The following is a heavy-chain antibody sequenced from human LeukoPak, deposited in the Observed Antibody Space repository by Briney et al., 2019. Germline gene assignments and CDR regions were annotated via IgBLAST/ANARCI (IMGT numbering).Heavy chain of an antibody. J-gene: IGHJ4*02. CDR2: IKGNNDGGTT. CDR3: CKVVRGKNFFEN. CDR1: GFTLNNAW. Sequence: GGSLRLSCVASGFTLNNAWMSWVRQAPGKGLEWVGHIKGNNDGGTTDHAPPVKGRFTISRDDSKNTLSLQMNSLKTEDTAVYYCCKVVRGKNFFENWGQGTLVAVSS. V-gene: IGHV3-15*01. D-gene: IGHD6-6*01.